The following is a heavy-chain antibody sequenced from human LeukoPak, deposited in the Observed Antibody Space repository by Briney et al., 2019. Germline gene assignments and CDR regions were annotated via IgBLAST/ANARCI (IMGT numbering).Heavy chain of an antibody. CDR1: GFTFSDYY. CDR2: ISSSGSTI. Sequence: GGSLRLSCAASGFTFSDYYMSWIRQAPGKGLEWVSYISSSGSTIYYADSVKGRFTISRDNSKNTLYLQMSSLRAEDTAVYYCAKNIKPTLVTPDFWGQGTLVTVSS. D-gene: IGHD4-23*01. J-gene: IGHJ4*02. V-gene: IGHV3-11*04. CDR3: AKNIKPTLVTPDF.